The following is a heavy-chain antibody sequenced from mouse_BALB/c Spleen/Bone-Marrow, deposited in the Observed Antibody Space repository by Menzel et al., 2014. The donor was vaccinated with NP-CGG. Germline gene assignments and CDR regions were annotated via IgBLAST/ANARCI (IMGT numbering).Heavy chain of an antibody. J-gene: IGHJ2*01. V-gene: IGHV14-4*02. CDR3: NAWGYVDY. Sequence: EVHLVESGAELVRSGASVKLSCTASGFNIKDYYMHWVKQRPEQGLEWIGWIDPENGATEYAPKFQGKATMTADTSSNTAYLQLRSLTSEATAAYYCNAWGYVDYWGQGTTLTVPS. CDR2: IDPENGAT. CDR1: GFNIKDYY.